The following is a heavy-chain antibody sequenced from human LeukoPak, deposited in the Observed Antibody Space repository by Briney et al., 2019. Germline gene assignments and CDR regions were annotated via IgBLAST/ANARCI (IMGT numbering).Heavy chain of an antibody. CDR2: INSGGSST. V-gene: IGHV3-74*01. D-gene: IGHD4-23*01. CDR1: GFTFSSYW. Sequence: GGSLRLSCAASGFTFSSYWMHWVRQAPGKGLVWVSRINSGGSSTSYADSEKGRFTISRDNAKNTLYLQMNSLRAEDTAVYYCAREAYGGNGVDYWGQGTLVTVSS. CDR3: AREAYGGNGVDY. J-gene: IGHJ4*02.